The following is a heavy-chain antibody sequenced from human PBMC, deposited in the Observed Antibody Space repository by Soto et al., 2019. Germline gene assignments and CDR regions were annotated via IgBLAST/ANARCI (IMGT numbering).Heavy chain of an antibody. D-gene: IGHD4-17*01. CDR1: GFTFSSYG. Sequence: PXGSLRLSCAAAGFTFSSYGMHWVRQAPGKGLEWVAVISYDGSNKYYADSVKGRFTISRDNSKNTLYLQMNSLRAEDTAVYYCAKDRSYGDYRGGSFDSWGQGTLVTVSS. V-gene: IGHV3-30*18. CDR2: ISYDGSNK. J-gene: IGHJ4*02. CDR3: AKDRSYGDYRGGSFDS.